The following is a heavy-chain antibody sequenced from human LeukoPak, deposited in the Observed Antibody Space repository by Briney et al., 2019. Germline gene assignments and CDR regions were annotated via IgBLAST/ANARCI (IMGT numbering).Heavy chain of an antibody. CDR1: GFTFSSYE. Sequence: GGSPRLSCAASGFTFSSYEMNWVRQAPGKGLEWVSYISSSGSTIYYADSVKGRFTISRDNAKNSLYLQMNSLRAEDTTVYYCARDWGGWTWYFDYWGQGTLVTVSS. CDR3: ARDWGGWTWYFDY. CDR2: ISSSGSTI. J-gene: IGHJ4*02. V-gene: IGHV3-48*03. D-gene: IGHD3-16*01.